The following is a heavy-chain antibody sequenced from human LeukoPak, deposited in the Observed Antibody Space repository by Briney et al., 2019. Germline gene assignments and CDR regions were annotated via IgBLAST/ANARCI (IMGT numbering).Heavy chain of an antibody. J-gene: IGHJ2*01. CDR1: GGSISSYY. Sequence: SETLSLTCTVSGGSISSYYWSWIRQPPGEGLEWIGYIYYSGSTNYNPSLKSRVTISVDTSKNQFSLKLSSVTAADTAVYYCARDPKTTVTNPNWYFDLWGRGTLVTVSS. CDR2: IYYSGST. V-gene: IGHV4-59*01. D-gene: IGHD4-17*01. CDR3: ARDPKTTVTNPNWYFDL.